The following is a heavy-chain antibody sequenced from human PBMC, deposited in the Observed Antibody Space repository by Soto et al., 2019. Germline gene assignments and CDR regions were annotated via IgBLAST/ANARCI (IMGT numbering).Heavy chain of an antibody. J-gene: IGHJ6*02. D-gene: IGHD3-3*01. CDR3: ARDPYAYDFWRGYHRGPSYYYYGMDV. V-gene: IGHV4-59*01. CDR2: IHYSGST. CDR1: GGSISGSY. Sequence: PSETLSLTCTVSGGSISGSYWSWIRQTPGKVLEWVGYIHYSGSTNYNPSLKSRVTMSVDSAKNQFSLHLSSVTAADTAVYYCARDPYAYDFWRGYHRGPSYYYYGMDVWGQGTTVTVSS.